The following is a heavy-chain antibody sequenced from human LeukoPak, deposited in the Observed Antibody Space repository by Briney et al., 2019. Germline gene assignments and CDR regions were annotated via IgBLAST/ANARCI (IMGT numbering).Heavy chain of an antibody. J-gene: IGHJ4*02. D-gene: IGHD3-16*02. Sequence: PGGSLRLSCAASGFTFSSYSMNWVRQAPGKGLEWVSSISSSSGYIYYADSVKGRFTISRDNAKNSLYLQMNSLRAEDTALYYCARVTFGGVIVLDYWGQGTLVTVSS. CDR2: ISSSSGYI. V-gene: IGHV3-21*04. CDR3: ARVTFGGVIVLDY. CDR1: GFTFSSYS.